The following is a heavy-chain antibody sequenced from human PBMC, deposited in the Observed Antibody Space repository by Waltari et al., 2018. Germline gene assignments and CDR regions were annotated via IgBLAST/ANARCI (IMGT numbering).Heavy chain of an antibody. V-gene: IGHV1-8*01. D-gene: IGHD6-13*01. CDR2: MNTSSGNT. CDR1: GYTLTSYD. CDR3: ARGAAAGFDAFDI. J-gene: IGHJ3*02. Sequence: QVQLVQSGAEVKKPGASVKVSCTASGYTLTSYDFNCMRQAPGQGPEWMGWMNTSSGNTGYAQKFQGRVTMTRNTSISTAYMELSSLRSEDTAVYYCARGAAAGFDAFDIWGQGTMVTVSS.